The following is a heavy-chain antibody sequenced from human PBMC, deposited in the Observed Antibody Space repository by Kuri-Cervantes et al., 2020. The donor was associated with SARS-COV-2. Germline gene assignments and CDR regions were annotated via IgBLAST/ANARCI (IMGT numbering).Heavy chain of an antibody. CDR2: IYHSGST. D-gene: IGHD7-27*01. CDR1: GYSISSGYY. J-gene: IGHJ4*02. CDR3: ARHGGQNNWGKGDY. V-gene: IGHV4-38-2*01. Sequence: SETLSLTCAVSGYSISSGYYWGWIRQPPGKGLEWIGSIYHSGSTYYNPSLKSRVTISVDTSKNQFSLKLSSVTAADTAVYYCARHGGQNNWGKGDYWGQGTLVTVSS.